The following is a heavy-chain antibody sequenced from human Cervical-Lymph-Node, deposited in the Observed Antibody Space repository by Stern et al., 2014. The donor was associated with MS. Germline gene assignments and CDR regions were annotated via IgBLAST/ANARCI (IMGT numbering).Heavy chain of an antibody. CDR1: GFTFSSYG. V-gene: IGHV3-33*01. CDR3: ARERGRDGYPSFVSDY. Sequence: VQLVESGGGVVQPGRSLRLSCAASGFTFSSYGMHWVRQAPGKGLEWVAVIWYDGSNKYYADSVKGRFTISRDNSKNTLYLQMNSLRAEDTAVYYCARERGRDGYPSFVSDYWGQGTLVTVSS. CDR2: IWYDGSNK. J-gene: IGHJ4*02. D-gene: IGHD5-24*01.